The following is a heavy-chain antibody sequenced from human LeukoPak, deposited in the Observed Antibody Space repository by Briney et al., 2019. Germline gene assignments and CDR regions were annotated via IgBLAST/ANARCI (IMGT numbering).Heavy chain of an antibody. D-gene: IGHD3-22*01. V-gene: IGHV5-51*01. Sequence: GEYLKISCEGSGYSFTSYWIGWVRQMPGKGLEWVAIIYPGDSDTIYSPSFQGQVTISADNSISTAYLQWSSLKASDTAMYYCARSSDSSGFYDYFDYWGQGTLVTVSS. CDR3: ARSSDSSGFYDYFDY. J-gene: IGHJ4*02. CDR2: IYPGDSDT. CDR1: GYSFTSYW.